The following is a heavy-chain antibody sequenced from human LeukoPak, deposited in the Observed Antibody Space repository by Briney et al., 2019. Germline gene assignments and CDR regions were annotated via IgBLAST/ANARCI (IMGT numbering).Heavy chain of an antibody. Sequence: SETLSLTCTVSGGSISSYYWSWIRQPAGKGLKWIGRIYTSGSTNYNPSLKSRVTMSVDTSKNQFSLKLSSVTAADTAVYYCARVTYGSYFDYWGQGTLVTVSS. D-gene: IGHD3-10*01. CDR2: IYTSGST. V-gene: IGHV4-4*07. CDR3: ARVTYGSYFDY. J-gene: IGHJ4*02. CDR1: GGSISSYY.